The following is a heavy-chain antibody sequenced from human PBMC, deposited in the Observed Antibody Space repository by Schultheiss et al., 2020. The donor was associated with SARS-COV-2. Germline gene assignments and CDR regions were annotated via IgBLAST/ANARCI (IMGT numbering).Heavy chain of an antibody. D-gene: IGHD1-26*01. Sequence: GGSLRLSCAASGFTFSSYWMHWVRQAPGKGLEWVSAISGSGGSTYYADSVKCRFTISRDNSKNTLYLQMNSLRAEDTAVYYCAKWYTGGAPFDYWVQGTLVTVSS. CDR2: ISGSGGST. CDR3: AKWYTGGAPFDY. J-gene: IGHJ4*02. V-gene: IGHV3-23*01. CDR1: GFTFSSYW.